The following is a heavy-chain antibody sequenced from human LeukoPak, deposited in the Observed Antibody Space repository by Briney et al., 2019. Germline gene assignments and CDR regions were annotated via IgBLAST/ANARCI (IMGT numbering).Heavy chain of an antibody. CDR2: ISPDGSDE. D-gene: IGHD2-2*01. V-gene: IGHV3-7*01. CDR3: SRRSGFSSIY. Sequence: GGSLRLSCEASGFTFNTHWMNWVRQTPGKGLEWMANISPDGSDEFYVDSVKGRFTISRDNAKNSVYLQVNNLRAEDTGVYYCSRRSGFSSIYWGQGILVTVSS. J-gene: IGHJ4*02. CDR1: GFTFNTHW.